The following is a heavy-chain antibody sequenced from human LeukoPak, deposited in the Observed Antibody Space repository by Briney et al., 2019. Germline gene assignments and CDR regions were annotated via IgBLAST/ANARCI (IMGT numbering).Heavy chain of an antibody. D-gene: IGHD2-21*02. CDR3: ASATYCSGDCYAFFDC. V-gene: IGHV3-23*01. J-gene: IGHJ4*02. Sequence: QPGGSLRLSCAASGFTFSTYAMTWVRQAPGKGLEWVSAISGSGGSTYYADSVKGRFIISRDNSKNTLYLQMNSLRAEDTALYYCASATYCSGDCYAFFDCWGQGTLVTVSS. CDR2: ISGSGGST. CDR1: GFTFSTYA.